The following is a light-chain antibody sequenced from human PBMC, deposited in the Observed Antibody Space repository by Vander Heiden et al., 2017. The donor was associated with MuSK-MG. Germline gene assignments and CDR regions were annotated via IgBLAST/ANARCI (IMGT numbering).Light chain of an antibody. V-gene: IGKV3-20*01. Sequence: PGTLSLSPGERATLSCRASQSVRSNYLAWYQQKPGQAPRLLIFGASSRATGIPVRFGGSGSGTDFTLTISRLEPEDFAFYYCQQYGSSSYTFGQGTKLEIK. CDR3: QQYGSSSYT. CDR1: QSVRSNY. CDR2: GAS. J-gene: IGKJ2*01.